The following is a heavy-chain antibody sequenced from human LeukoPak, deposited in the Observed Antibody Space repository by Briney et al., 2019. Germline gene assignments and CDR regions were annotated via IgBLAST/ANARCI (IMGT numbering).Heavy chain of an antibody. D-gene: IGHD2/OR15-2a*01. V-gene: IGHV3-48*04. CDR1: GFTFSSYS. J-gene: IGHJ4*02. CDR3: GSRLSHSKN. CDR2: ISSSSSTI. Sequence: PGGSLRLSCAASGFTFSSYSMNWVRQAPGKGLEWVSYISSSSSTIYYADSVKGRLTISRDNAKNSHYLLMNSLRADATAEYYCGSRLSHSKNWGQGTLVTVSS.